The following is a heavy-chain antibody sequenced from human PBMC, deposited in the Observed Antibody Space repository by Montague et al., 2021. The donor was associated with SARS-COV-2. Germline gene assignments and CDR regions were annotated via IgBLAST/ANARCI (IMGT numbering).Heavy chain of an antibody. CDR3: ARHVRSLMVRGPDFDY. V-gene: IGHV4-39*01. CDR2: IYYSGTT. J-gene: IGHJ4*02. Sequence: SETLSHTCTVSGGSISSSSYYWGWIRQPPGKGLEWIGSIYYSGTTYYNPSLKSRVTISVDTSKNQFSLKLSSVTAADTAVYYCARHVRSLMVRGPDFDYWGQGTLVTVSS. D-gene: IGHD3-10*01. CDR1: GGSISSSSYY.